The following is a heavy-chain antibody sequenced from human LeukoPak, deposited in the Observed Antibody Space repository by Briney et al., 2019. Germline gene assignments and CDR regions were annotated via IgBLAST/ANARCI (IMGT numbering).Heavy chain of an antibody. Sequence: GESLKISFKGSGYSFTSYWIGWVRQMPGKGLEWMGIIYPGDSDTRYSPSFQGQVTISADKSVSTAYLRWSSLKASDTAMYYCARMYYYDSSGPAHFDYWGQGTLAIVSS. CDR3: ARMYYYDSSGPAHFDY. CDR2: IYPGDSDT. J-gene: IGHJ4*02. CDR1: GYSFTSYW. D-gene: IGHD3-22*01. V-gene: IGHV5-51*01.